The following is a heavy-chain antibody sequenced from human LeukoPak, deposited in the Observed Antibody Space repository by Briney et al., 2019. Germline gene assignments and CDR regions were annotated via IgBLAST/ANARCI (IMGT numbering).Heavy chain of an antibody. V-gene: IGHV3-48*02. D-gene: IGHD7-27*01. Sequence: GGSLRLSCAASGFTFSSYSMNWVRQAPGKGLEWVSYISSSSSTIYYADSVKGRFTISRDNAKNSLYLQMNSLRDEDTAVYYCARGGKLGVYHYYYGMDVWGQGTTVTVSS. J-gene: IGHJ6*02. CDR3: ARGGKLGVYHYYYGMDV. CDR2: ISSSSSTI. CDR1: GFTFSSYS.